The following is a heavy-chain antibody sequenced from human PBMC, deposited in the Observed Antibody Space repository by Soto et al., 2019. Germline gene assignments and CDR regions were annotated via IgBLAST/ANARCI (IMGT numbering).Heavy chain of an antibody. V-gene: IGHV4-4*02. CDR2: IFQSGST. Sequence: SETLSLTCGVSGGTIRSPDWWTWVRQPPGKGLEWIGEIFQSGSTNYTPSLESRVTISVDKSKNQFSLTLTSVTAADTAVYFCARGRGGYSSRWSWLDPWGKGIWATVSS. CDR1: GGTIRSPDW. CDR3: ARGRGGYSSRWSWLDP. J-gene: IGHJ5*02. D-gene: IGHD6-19*01.